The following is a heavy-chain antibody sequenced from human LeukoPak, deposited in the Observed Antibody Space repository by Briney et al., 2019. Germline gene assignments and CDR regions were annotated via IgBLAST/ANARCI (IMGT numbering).Heavy chain of an antibody. Sequence: SETLSLTCSVSGGPISGYFWSWIRQPPGKGLEWIGYIHYTGSTNYNPSLKSRVTISVDTSKNQFSLKLSSVTAADTAVYYCAGLGPHRPLEYWGQGTPVTVSS. CDR2: IHYTGST. CDR3: AGLGPHRPLEY. D-gene: IGHD1-1*01. J-gene: IGHJ4*02. V-gene: IGHV4-59*01. CDR1: GGPISGYF.